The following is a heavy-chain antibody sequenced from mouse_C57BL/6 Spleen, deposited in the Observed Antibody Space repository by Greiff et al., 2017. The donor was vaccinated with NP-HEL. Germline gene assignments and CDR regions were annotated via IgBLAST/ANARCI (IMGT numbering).Heavy chain of an antibody. CDR3: ARASGNWYYFDY. CDR1: GYAFSSYW. CDR2: IYPGDGDT. Sequence: VQLQQSGAELVKPGASVKISCKASGYAFSSYWMNWVKQRPGKGLEWIGQIYPGDGDTNYNGKFKGKATLTADKSSSTAYMQLSSLTSEDSAVYFCARASGNWYYFDYWGQGTTLTVSS. D-gene: IGHD2-1*01. J-gene: IGHJ2*01. V-gene: IGHV1-80*01.